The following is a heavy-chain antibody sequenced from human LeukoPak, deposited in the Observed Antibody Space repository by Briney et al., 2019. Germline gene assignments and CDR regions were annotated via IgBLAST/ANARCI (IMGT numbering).Heavy chain of an antibody. CDR2: MNPNSGNT. D-gene: IGHD3/OR15-3a*01. J-gene: IGHJ6*03. V-gene: IGHV1-8*01. CDR3: ARDLSWTTESYYYTDV. CDR1: VYTLPSYV. Sequence: SVNVSCMASVYTLPSYVINGLRPATAQERAGMGCMNPNSGNTGYAQKFQGRVTMTKNTSIATAYMELSSLRSEDTAVYYCARDLSWTTESYYYTDVWGKGTTVTVSS.